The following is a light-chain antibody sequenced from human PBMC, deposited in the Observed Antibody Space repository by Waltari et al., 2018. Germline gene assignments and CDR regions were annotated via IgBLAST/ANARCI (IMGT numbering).Light chain of an antibody. J-gene: IGLJ1*01. Sequence: QSGLTQPASASGSPGQSITISCTGTSSDVGNYNLVPWYQQHPGKAPKLLIYEVTKRASGTSDRFSASKSGNTASLTISGLQAQEDEADYYCCSYVGLGTYVFGTGTKVTV. CDR2: EVT. CDR1: SSDVGNYNL. CDR3: CSYVGLGTYV. V-gene: IGLV2-23*02.